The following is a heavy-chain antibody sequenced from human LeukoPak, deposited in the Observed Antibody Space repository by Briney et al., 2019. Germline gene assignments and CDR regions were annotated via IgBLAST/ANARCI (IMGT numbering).Heavy chain of an antibody. CDR1: GGTFSSYA. Sequence: ASMKVSCKASGGTFSSYAISWVRQAPGQGLEWMGRVIPIFGTANYAQKFQGRVTITTDESTSTAYMELSSLRSEDTAVYYCARDKKDYYDSSGYYTSPGFDPWGQGTLVTVSS. V-gene: IGHV1-69*05. CDR3: ARDKKDYYDSSGYYTSPGFDP. CDR2: VIPIFGTA. D-gene: IGHD3-22*01. J-gene: IGHJ5*02.